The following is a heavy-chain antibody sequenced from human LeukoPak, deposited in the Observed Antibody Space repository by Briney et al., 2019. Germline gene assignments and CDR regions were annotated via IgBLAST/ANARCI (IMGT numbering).Heavy chain of an antibody. CDR2: INPNSGGT. CDR1: GYTFTYFY. J-gene: IGHJ4*02. V-gene: IGHV1-2*02. D-gene: IGHD3-16*02. CDR3: ASTHMITFGGVITLDY. Sequence: ASVKVSCKASGYTFTYFYIHWVRQAPGQGLEWMGWINPNSGGTNYAQKFQGRVTMTRDTSISTAYMELSSLRSDDTAVYYCASTHMITFGGVITLDYWGQGTLVTVSS.